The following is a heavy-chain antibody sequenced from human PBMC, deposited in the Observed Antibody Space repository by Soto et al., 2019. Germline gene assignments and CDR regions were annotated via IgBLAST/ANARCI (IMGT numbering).Heavy chain of an antibody. CDR3: VKGYWKGDV. V-gene: IGHV3-23*01. D-gene: IGHD1-1*01. J-gene: IGHJ6*02. Sequence: EVQLLASGGGLVQPGGSLRLSFAASGFTFSTYAMNWVRPAPGNGLEWVSAISGSGCSIHYADSVKGRFTISRDNSKNTLYLQMSSRRAEDTAVDHCVKGYWKGDVWGQGTTVTVSS. CDR1: GFTFSTYA. CDR2: ISGSGCSI.